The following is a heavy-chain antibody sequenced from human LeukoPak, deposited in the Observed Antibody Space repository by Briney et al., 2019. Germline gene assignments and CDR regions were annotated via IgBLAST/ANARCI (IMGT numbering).Heavy chain of an antibody. V-gene: IGHV4-59*01. CDR3: ARQQLSQLYYFDY. D-gene: IGHD6-13*01. Sequence: SETLSLTCTVSGGSISSYYWSWIRQPPGKGLEWIGYIYYSGSTNYNPSLKSRVTMSVDTSKNQFSLKLSSVTAADTAVYYCARQQLSQLYYFDYWGQGTLVTVSS. CDR1: GGSISSYY. CDR2: IYYSGST. J-gene: IGHJ4*02.